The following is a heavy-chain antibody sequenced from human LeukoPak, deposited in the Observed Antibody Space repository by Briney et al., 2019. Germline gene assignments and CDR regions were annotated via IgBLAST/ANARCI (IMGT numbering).Heavy chain of an antibody. CDR2: IYTSGST. CDR3: ARARQRHDILTGYIYYGMDV. D-gene: IGHD3-9*01. J-gene: IGHJ6*02. CDR1: GGSISSYY. Sequence: PSETLSLTCTVSGGSISSYYWSWIRQPPGKGLEWIGYIYTSGSTNYNPSLKSRVTISVDTSKNQFSLKLSSVTAADTAVYYCARARQRHDILTGYIYYGMDVWGQGTTVTVSS. V-gene: IGHV4-4*09.